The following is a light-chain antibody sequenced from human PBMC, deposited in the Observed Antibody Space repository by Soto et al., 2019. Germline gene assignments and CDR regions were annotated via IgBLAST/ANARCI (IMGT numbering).Light chain of an antibody. CDR2: SNN. J-gene: IGLJ2*01. CDR3: GAWDDTLNVLV. CDR1: SSNIGSKS. V-gene: IGLV1-44*01. Sequence: QSVLTQPPSVSGTPGQTVTISCSGSSSNIGSKSVQWYQQLPETAPKLLIYSNNQRPSGVPDRLSGSKSGTSASLAISGLQSEDEAHYYCGAWDDTLNVLVFGGGTKLTVL.